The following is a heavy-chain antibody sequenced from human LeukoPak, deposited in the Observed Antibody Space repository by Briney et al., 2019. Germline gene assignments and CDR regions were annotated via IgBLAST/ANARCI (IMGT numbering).Heavy chain of an antibody. CDR3: ARVDGRGGAGY. D-gene: IGHD3-16*01. J-gene: IGHJ4*02. V-gene: IGHV3-74*01. Sequence: QEQGKGLVWVSRTTSDGGTTNYADSVEGRFTISRDNAKNTLFLQMYSLRAEDTAVYYCARVDGRGGAGYWGQGTLVIVSS. CDR2: TTSDGGTT.